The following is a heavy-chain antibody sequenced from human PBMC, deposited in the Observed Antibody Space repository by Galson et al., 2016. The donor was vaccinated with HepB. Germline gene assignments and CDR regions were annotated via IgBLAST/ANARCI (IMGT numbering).Heavy chain of an antibody. CDR2: ISFDGTNK. D-gene: IGHD1-1*01. CDR3: ASGASGTTHGPNWFDP. J-gene: IGHJ5*02. CDR1: GFAFSTYA. Sequence: SLRLSCATSGFAFSTYAMPWVRQAPGKGLEWVAVISFDGTNKYYAESVKGRFTISRDTSKNTVSLQMTSLRGEDTAVYYCASGASGTTHGPNWFDPWGQGTRVTVAS. V-gene: IGHV3-30-3*02.